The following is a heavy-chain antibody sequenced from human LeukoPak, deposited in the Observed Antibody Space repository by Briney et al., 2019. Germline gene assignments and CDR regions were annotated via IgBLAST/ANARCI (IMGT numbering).Heavy chain of an antibody. D-gene: IGHD5-18*01. Sequence: PGGSLRLSCAASGFSFSHYGMHWVRQAPGKGLEWVAVISYDGSNKYYADSVKGRFTISRDNSKNTLYLQMNSLRAEDTAVYYCAKDPGYSYGYDYYFDYWGQGTLVTVSS. CDR1: GFSFSHYG. CDR3: AKDPGYSYGYDYYFDY. J-gene: IGHJ4*02. CDR2: ISYDGSNK. V-gene: IGHV3-30*18.